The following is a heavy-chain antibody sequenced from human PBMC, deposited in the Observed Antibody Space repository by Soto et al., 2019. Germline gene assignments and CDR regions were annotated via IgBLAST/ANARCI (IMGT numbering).Heavy chain of an antibody. Sequence: SGKVCFKASGGTFSSYSISWVRQAPGQGLEWMGGIIPIFGTANYAQKFQGRVTITADESTSTAYMELSSLRSEDTAVYYCARDRIAYYYDSSGYYFDYWGQGTLVTVS. J-gene: IGHJ4*02. CDR1: GGTFSSYS. CDR2: IIPIFGTA. CDR3: ARDRIAYYYDSSGYYFDY. V-gene: IGHV1-69*13. D-gene: IGHD3-22*01.